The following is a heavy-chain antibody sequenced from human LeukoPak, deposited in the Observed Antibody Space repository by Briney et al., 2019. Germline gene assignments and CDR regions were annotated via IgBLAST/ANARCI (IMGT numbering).Heavy chain of an antibody. D-gene: IGHD4-11*01. V-gene: IGHV4-34*01. J-gene: IGHJ6*02. Sequence: PSETLSLTCAVYGGSFSGYYWSWIRQPPEKGMEWIGEINHSGSTNYNPSLKSRVTISVDTSKNQFSLKLSSVTAADTAVYYCARGPYSNSSYYYGMDVWGQGTTVTVSS. CDR2: INHSGST. CDR1: GGSFSGYY. CDR3: ARGPYSNSSYYYGMDV.